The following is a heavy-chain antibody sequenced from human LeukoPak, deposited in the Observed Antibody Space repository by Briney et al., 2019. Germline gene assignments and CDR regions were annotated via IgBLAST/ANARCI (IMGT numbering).Heavy chain of an antibody. CDR3: ARVKNGYNYVFDY. V-gene: IGHV3-53*01. D-gene: IGHD5-24*01. CDR1: GFSVSSNY. CDR2: IYRGGDT. Sequence: GGSLRLSCAVSGFSVSSNYMTWVRQAPGKGLEWVSIIYRGGDTFYTDSVKGRFTISRDNSKNTLFFQLNSLRVEDTAVYYCARVKNGYNYVFDYWGQGTVVSVSS. J-gene: IGHJ4*02.